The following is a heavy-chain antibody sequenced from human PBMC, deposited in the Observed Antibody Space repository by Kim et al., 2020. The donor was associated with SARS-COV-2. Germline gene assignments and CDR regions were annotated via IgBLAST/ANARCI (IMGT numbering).Heavy chain of an antibody. Sequence: GGSLRLSCAASGFTFSYYGMHWVRQAPGKGLEWVAVISSNGGTKVYADSVKGRFTISRDNPKDTLYLEMNSLRAEDTAVYYCARYAEVGGGYWTMGHWG. D-gene: IGHD1-26*01. CDR3: ARYAEVGGGYWTMGH. CDR2: ISSNGGTK. CDR1: GFTFSYYG. V-gene: IGHV3-30*03. J-gene: IGHJ1*01.